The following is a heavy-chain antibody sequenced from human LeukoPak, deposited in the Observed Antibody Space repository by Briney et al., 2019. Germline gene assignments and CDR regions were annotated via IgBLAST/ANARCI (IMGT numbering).Heavy chain of an antibody. CDR3: ARAVAGTLDY. CDR1: GGSVSSGSYF. Sequence: SETLSLTCTVSGGSVSSGSYFWSWIRQPPGKGLEWIGYIYYSGSTNYSPSLKSRVTISVDTSKNQFSLRLSSVTAADTAVYYCARAVAGTLDYWGQGTLVTVSS. CDR2: IYYSGST. J-gene: IGHJ4*02. D-gene: IGHD6-19*01. V-gene: IGHV4-61*01.